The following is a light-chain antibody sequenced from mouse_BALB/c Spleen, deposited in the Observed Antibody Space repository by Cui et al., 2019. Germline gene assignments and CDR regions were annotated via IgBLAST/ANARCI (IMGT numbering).Light chain of an antibody. V-gene: IGKV4-79*01. CDR3: HQWSSYPPT. J-gene: IGKJ4*01. CDR1: SSVSSSY. CDR2: STS. Sequence: QIVLTQSPAIMSASPGEKVTLTCSASSSVSSSYLYWYQKKPGSSPKLWIYSTSNLASGVPARFSGSGSGTSYSLTISSMEAEDAASYFCHQWSSYPPTFGSGTKLEIK.